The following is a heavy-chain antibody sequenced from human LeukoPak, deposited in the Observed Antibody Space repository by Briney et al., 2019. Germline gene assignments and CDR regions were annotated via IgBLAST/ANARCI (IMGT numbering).Heavy chain of an antibody. Sequence: GGSLRLSCAASGFTFNNYAMSWVRQAPGKGLEWVSAISGSGGTTYYADSVKGRFTPSRDNSKNTLYLQMNSLRAEDTAVYYCARDPEPYGALDYWGQGTLVTVSS. V-gene: IGHV3-23*01. CDR2: ISGSGGTT. J-gene: IGHJ4*02. D-gene: IGHD1-14*01. CDR1: GFTFNNYA. CDR3: ARDPEPYGALDY.